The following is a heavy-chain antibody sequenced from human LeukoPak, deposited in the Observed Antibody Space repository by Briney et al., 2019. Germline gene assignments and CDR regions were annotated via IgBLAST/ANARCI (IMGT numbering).Heavy chain of an antibody. D-gene: IGHD3-22*01. Sequence: PSETLSLTCAVSGGSLSSYNWSWIRQPPGTGLEWIGRIYSSGRTTYSPSLKSRATMSVAETKNKSSCLLICVASAHTAVYCCAGDFRNDFDSSAYFRDAFDMWGQGTMVTVSS. CDR2: IYSSGRT. CDR3: AGDFRNDFDSSAYFRDAFDM. V-gene: IGHV4-4*07. CDR1: GGSLSSYN. J-gene: IGHJ3*02.